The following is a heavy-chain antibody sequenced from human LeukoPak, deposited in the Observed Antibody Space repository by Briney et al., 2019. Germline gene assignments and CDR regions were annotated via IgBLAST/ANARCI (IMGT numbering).Heavy chain of an antibody. CDR1: GFTFSSYE. CDR2: ISSSGSTI. CDR3: ARRIAAAGRSFDY. D-gene: IGHD6-13*01. J-gene: IGHJ4*02. V-gene: IGHV3-48*03. Sequence: PGGSLRLSCAASGFTFSSYEMNWVRQAPGKGLEWVSYISSSGSTIYYADSVKGRFTISRDSAKNSLYLRMNSLRAEDTAVYYCARRIAAAGRSFDYWGQGTLVTVSS.